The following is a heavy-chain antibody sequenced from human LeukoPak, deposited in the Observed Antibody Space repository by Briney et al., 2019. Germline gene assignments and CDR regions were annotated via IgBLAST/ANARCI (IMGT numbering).Heavy chain of an antibody. CDR1: GFTFNSYA. D-gene: IGHD6-6*01. CDR2: ISYDGSNK. Sequence: GGSLRLSCAASGFTFNSYAMHWVRQAPGKGLEWVAVISYDGSNKFYADSVKGRFTISRDNSKNTLYLQMNSLRDEDTAVYYCARDRQPDGKQLIPNDYWGQGTLVTVSS. CDR3: ARDRQPDGKQLIPNDY. V-gene: IGHV3-30-3*01. J-gene: IGHJ4*02.